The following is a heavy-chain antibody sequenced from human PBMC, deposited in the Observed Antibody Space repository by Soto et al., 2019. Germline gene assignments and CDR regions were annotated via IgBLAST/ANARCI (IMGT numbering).Heavy chain of an antibody. CDR1: GFTISGKKY. V-gene: IGHV3-53*01. CDR3: ATWHLQEHAYDI. D-gene: IGHD1-1*01. CDR2: LYDLDGT. Sequence: PGGSLRLSXAAFGFTISGKKYVAWARQAPGKGLEWVSALYDLDGTYYADSVKGRFTTSSDSSRTTVYLQMNSLRPDDTAVYSCATWHLQEHAYDIWGQGTMVTVSS. J-gene: IGHJ3*02.